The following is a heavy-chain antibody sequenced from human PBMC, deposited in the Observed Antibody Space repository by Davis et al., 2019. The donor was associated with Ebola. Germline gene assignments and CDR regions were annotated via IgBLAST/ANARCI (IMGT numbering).Heavy chain of an antibody. CDR2: IYYSGST. CDR1: GGSISNYY. CDR3: ARHNIVVVTAIPYFDY. J-gene: IGHJ4*02. V-gene: IGHV4-59*08. D-gene: IGHD2-21*02. Sequence: MPSETLSLTCTVSGGSISNYYWSWIRQPPGKGLEWIGYIYYSGSTNYNPSLKSRVTISVDTSKNQFSLKLSSVTAADTAVYYCARHNIVVVTAIPYFDYWGQGTLVTVSS.